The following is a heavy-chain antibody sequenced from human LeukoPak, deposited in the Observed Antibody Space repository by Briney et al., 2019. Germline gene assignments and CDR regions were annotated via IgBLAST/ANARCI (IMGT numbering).Heavy chain of an antibody. CDR1: GYTFTSYY. D-gene: IGHD5-12*01. Sequence: GASVKVSCKASGYTFTSYYMHWVRQAPGQGLEWMGIINPSGGSTSYAQKFQGRVTMARDTSTSTVYMELSSLRSEDTAVYYCARDIGGLSVATAMDVWGKGTTVTVSS. CDR2: INPSGGST. J-gene: IGHJ6*03. CDR3: ARDIGGLSVATAMDV. V-gene: IGHV1-46*01.